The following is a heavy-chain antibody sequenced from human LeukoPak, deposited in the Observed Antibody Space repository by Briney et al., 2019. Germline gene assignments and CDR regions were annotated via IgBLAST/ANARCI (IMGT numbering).Heavy chain of an antibody. CDR2: LSFDESS. D-gene: IGHD6-19*01. V-gene: IGHV3-30*04. CDR3: AREGHSSGFAPAFDT. J-gene: IGHJ3*02. Sequence: AGTSLRLSCATSGINFGASIMHWIRQAPGKGLEWVAGLSFDESSYCGGSVEGRFIISGDNSKRTLYLQMNSLKVEDTALYYCAREGHSSGFAPAFDTWGQGQWSPSLQ. CDR1: GINFGASI.